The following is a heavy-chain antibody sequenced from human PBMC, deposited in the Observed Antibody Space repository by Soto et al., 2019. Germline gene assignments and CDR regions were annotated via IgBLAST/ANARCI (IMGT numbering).Heavy chain of an antibody. J-gene: IGHJ6*03. CDR2: IYYSGST. D-gene: IGHD1-26*01. CDR1: GGSISSSSYY. CDR3: ARQGPVGYYYYYMEV. V-gene: IGHV4-39*01. Sequence: PSETLSLTCTVSGGSISSSSYYWGWIRQPPGKGLEWIGNIYYSGSTYYNPSLKSRVTISVDTSKNQFSLKLSSVTAADTAVYYCARQGPVGYYYYYMEVWGKGTTVTVSS.